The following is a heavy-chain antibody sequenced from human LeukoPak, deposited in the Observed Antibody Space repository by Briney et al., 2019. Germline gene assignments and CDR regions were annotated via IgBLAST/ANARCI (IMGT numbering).Heavy chain of an antibody. CDR3: VGNPYYDFWSGYIDY. Sequence: GGSLRLSCAASGFTFSSYSMNWVRQAPGKGLEWVSSISSSSSYIYYADSVKGRFTISRDNAKNSLYLQMNSLRAEDTAVYYCVGNPYYDFWSGYIDYWGQGTLVTVSS. CDR2: ISSSSSYI. V-gene: IGHV3-21*01. CDR1: GFTFSSYS. J-gene: IGHJ4*02. D-gene: IGHD3-3*01.